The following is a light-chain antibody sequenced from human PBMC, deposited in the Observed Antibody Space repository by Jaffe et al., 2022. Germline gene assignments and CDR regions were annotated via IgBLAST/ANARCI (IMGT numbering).Light chain of an antibody. CDR2: EDY. V-gene: IGLV6-57*02. J-gene: IGLJ3*02. CDR3: QSFDITFWV. CDR1: GGSIASNY. Sequence: NFMLTQPHSVSESPGKTVTISCTGSGGSIASNYVQWYQQRPGSAPTTVIYEDYKRPSGVPDRFSGSIDSSSNSASLTISGLKTEDEADYYCQSFDITFWVFGGGTKLTVL.